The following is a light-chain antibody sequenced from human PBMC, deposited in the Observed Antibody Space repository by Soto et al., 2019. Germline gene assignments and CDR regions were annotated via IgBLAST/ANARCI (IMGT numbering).Light chain of an antibody. J-gene: IGLJ1*01. Sequence: QSALTQPASVSGSPGQSITISCTGTSSDIGGHNDVSWYQQHPGKAPKLLIYGVSNRPSGVSNRFSASKSGNTASLTISGLQADDETDYYCCSYTSNITPYVFGTGTKVTVL. CDR1: SSDIGGHND. CDR3: CSYTSNITPYV. CDR2: GVS. V-gene: IGLV2-14*01.